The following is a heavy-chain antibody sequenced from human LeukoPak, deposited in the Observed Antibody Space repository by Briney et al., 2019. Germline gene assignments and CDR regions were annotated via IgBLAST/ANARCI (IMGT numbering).Heavy chain of an antibody. D-gene: IGHD3-16*02. CDR3: ARRGPYDYVWGSYRPNLFDY. Sequence: ASVKVSCKAPGYTFTSYGISWVRQAPGQGLEWMGWISAYNGNTNYAQKLQGRVTMTTDTSTSTAYMELRSLRSDDTAVYYCARRGPYDYVWGSYRPNLFDYWGQGTLVTVSS. J-gene: IGHJ4*02. CDR1: GYTFTSYG. CDR2: ISAYNGNT. V-gene: IGHV1-18*01.